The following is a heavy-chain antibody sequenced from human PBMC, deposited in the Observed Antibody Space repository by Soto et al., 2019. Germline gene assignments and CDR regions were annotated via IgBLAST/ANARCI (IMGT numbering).Heavy chain of an antibody. CDR2: ISAYNGNT. CDR3: ARDKRRYFDWLTPGY. J-gene: IGHJ4*02. Sequence: QVQLVQSGAEVKKPGASVKVSCQASGYTFTSYGISWVRQAPGQGLEWMGWISAYNGNTNYAQKLQGRVTMTTDTSTSTAYMELRSLRSDDTAVYYCARDKRRYFDWLTPGYWGQGTLVTVSS. CDR1: GYTFTSYG. V-gene: IGHV1-18*01. D-gene: IGHD3-9*01.